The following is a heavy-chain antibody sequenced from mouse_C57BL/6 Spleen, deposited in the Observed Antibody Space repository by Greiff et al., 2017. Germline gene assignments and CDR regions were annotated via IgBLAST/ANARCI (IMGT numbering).Heavy chain of an antibody. V-gene: IGHV1-82*01. D-gene: IGHD1-1*01. CDR2: IYPGDGDT. J-gene: IGHJ3*01. CDR3: ATYYYVSSYAAWFAY. Sequence: QVQLKQSGPELVKPGASVKISCKASGYAFSSSWMNWVKQRPGKGLEWIGRIYPGDGDTNYNGKFKGKATLTADKSSSTAYMQLSSLTSEDSAVYFCATYYYVSSYAAWFAYWGQGTLVTVSA. CDR1: GYAFSSSW.